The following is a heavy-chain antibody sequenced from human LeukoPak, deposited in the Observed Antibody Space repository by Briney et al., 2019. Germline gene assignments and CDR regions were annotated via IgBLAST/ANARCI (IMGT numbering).Heavy chain of an antibody. V-gene: IGHV3-30*18. J-gene: IGHJ6*02. D-gene: IGHD1-1*01. Sequence: PGGSLTLSCAASGFTFDTYGMLWVRQAPGKGLEWVAVIAYDGSNRVYADPVKGRFTISRDNSKNTLYLQMNSLRGEDTAVYYCAKEKAIATINYGLDVWGQGTTVTVSS. CDR2: IAYDGSNR. CDR1: GFTFDTYG. CDR3: AKEKAIATINYGLDV.